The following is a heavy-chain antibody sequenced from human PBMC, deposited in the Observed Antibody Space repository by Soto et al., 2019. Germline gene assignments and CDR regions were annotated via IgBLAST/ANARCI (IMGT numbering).Heavy chain of an antibody. D-gene: IGHD5-12*01. CDR1: GGSISSGGCY. CDR2: IYYGGST. CDR3: ARGGYYSEYSGQNSYDS. Sequence: SETLSLTCTVSGGSISSGGCYWSWIRQPPGKGLEWIGYIYYGGSTYYNPSLKSRATISGDTSKNQFSLKLSSVTAADTAVYYCARGGYYSEYSGQNSYDSWRQGILVTVSS. V-gene: IGHV4-30-4*08. J-gene: IGHJ4*02.